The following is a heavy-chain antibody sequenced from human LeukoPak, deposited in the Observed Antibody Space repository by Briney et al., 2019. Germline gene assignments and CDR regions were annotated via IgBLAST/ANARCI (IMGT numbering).Heavy chain of an antibody. CDR1: GFTFSSYA. CDR2: MSYDGSNK. Sequence: GGSLRLSCAASGFTFSSYAMHWVRQAPGKGLEWVAVMSYDGSNKYYADSVRGRFTISRDNSKNTLYLQMNSLRAEDTAVYYCAREGEGYYDSSGLDYWGQGTLVTVSS. D-gene: IGHD3-22*01. J-gene: IGHJ4*02. CDR3: AREGEGYYDSSGLDY. V-gene: IGHV3-30*04.